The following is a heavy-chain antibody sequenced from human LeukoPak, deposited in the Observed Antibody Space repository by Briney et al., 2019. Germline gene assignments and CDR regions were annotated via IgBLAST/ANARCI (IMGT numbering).Heavy chain of an antibody. Sequence: GGSLRLSCAASGFTFSSYAISWVRQAPGKGLEWVSAISGSGGSTYYADSVKGRFTISRDNSKNTLYLQMNSLRAEDTAVYYCAKEFGVVVVPAAIPIDYWGQGTLVTVSS. J-gene: IGHJ4*02. CDR3: AKEFGVVVVPAAIPIDY. D-gene: IGHD2-2*01. CDR1: GFTFSSYA. V-gene: IGHV3-23*01. CDR2: ISGSGGST.